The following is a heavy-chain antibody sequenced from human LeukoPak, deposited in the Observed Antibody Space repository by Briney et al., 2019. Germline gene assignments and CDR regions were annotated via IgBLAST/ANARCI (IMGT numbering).Heavy chain of an antibody. CDR3: ARDPGGNSDWYFDL. Sequence: SETLSLTCAVSGGSISSGGYSWSWIRQPPGTGLEWIGYIYHSGSTYYNPSLKSRVTISVDRSKNQFSLKLSSVTAADTAVYYCARDPGGNSDWYFDLWGRGTLVTVSS. J-gene: IGHJ2*01. CDR1: GGSISSGGYS. V-gene: IGHV4-30-2*01. CDR2: IYHSGST. D-gene: IGHD4-23*01.